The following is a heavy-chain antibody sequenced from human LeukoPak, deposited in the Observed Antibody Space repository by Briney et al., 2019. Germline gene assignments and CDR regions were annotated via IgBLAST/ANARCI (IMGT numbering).Heavy chain of an antibody. V-gene: IGHV4-34*01. CDR3: ARVPAAISGVTYYYYYYMDV. J-gene: IGHJ6*03. Sequence: SETLSLTCAVYGGSFSGYYWSWIRQPPGKGLEWIGEINHSGSINYNPSLKSRVTISVDTSKNQFSLKLSSVTAADTAVYYCARVPAAISGVTYYYYYYMDVWGKGTTVTVSS. D-gene: IGHD2-2*01. CDR2: INHSGSI. CDR1: GGSFSGYY.